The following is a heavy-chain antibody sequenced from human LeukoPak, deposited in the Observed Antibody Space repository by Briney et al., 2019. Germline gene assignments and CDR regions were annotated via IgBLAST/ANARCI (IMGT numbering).Heavy chain of an antibody. J-gene: IGHJ5*02. CDR3: ARSIEVRMYYDILTGYLTNWFDP. CDR2: MNPNSGNT. D-gene: IGHD3-9*01. CDR1: GYTFTSYD. V-gene: IGHV1-8*01. Sequence: GASVKVSCKASGYTFTSYDINWVRQATGQGLEWMGWMNPNSGNTGYAQKFQGRVTMTRNTSISTAYMELSSLRSEDTAVYYCARSIEVRMYYDILTGYLTNWFDPWGQGTLVTVSS.